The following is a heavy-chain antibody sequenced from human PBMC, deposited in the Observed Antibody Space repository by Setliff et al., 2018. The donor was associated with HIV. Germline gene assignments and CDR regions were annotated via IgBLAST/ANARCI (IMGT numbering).Heavy chain of an antibody. J-gene: IGHJ4*02. CDR3: ARGGGSWYGDDSFDY. V-gene: IGHV4-61*02. CDR2: IYTSGST. Sequence: SETLSLTCTVSGGSISSGSYYWNWIRQPAGKGLEWIGRIYTSGSTNYNPSLKSRVTMSVDTSKSQFSLKLSSVTAADTAVYYCARGGGSWYGDDSFDYWGQGTLVTVSS. D-gene: IGHD6-13*01. CDR1: GGSISSGSYY.